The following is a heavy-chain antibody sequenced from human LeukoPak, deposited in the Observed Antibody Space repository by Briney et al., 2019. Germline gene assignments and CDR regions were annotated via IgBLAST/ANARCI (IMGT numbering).Heavy chain of an antibody. D-gene: IGHD4-11*01. V-gene: IGHV1-69*13. CDR3: ARDRDYSNYFYYYGMDV. CDR2: IIPIFGTA. J-gene: IGHJ6*02. CDR1: GGTFSSYA. Sequence: SVKVSCKASGGTFSSYAISWVRQAPGQGLEWMGGIIPIFGTANYAQKFQGRVMITADESTSTAYMELSSLRSEDTAVYYCARDRDYSNYFYYYGMDVWGQGTTVTVSS.